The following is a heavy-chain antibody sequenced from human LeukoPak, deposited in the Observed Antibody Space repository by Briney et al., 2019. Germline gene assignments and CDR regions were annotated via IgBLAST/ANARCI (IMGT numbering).Heavy chain of an antibody. V-gene: IGHV3-23*01. CDR3: AKGGGSSWYDD. Sequence: GGSLRLSCADSGFTFSSYAMSWVRQAAGKGLEWVSAISGSAGYTYYADSVKGRFTISRNNSKNTLFLQMNSLRAEDTAVYYCAKGGGSSWYDDWGQGTLVTVSS. D-gene: IGHD6-13*01. J-gene: IGHJ4*02. CDR2: ISGSAGYT. CDR1: GFTFSSYA.